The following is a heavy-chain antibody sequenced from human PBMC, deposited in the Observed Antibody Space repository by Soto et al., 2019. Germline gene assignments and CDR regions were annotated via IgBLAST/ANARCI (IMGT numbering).Heavy chain of an antibody. J-gene: IGHJ3*02. V-gene: IGHV5-51*01. CDR2: IYPGDSDT. Sequence: SLNISCKGSGYSVTSYWIGWVRQMPGKGLEWMGIIYPGDSDTRYSPSFQGQVTISADKSISTAYLQWSSLKASDTAMYYCASDPGVVPDGGAFDIWDRESMVT. D-gene: IGHD3-10*01. CDR1: GYSVTSYW. CDR3: ASDPGVVPDGGAFDI.